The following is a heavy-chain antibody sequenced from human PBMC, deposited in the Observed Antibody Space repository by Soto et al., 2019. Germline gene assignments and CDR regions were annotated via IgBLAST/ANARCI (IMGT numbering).Heavy chain of an antibody. CDR3: ARGPQIASVYYYYYYGMDV. CDR2: IYYSGST. CDR1: GGSISSYY. J-gene: IGHJ6*02. Sequence: PSETLSLTCTVSGGSISSYYWSWIRQPPGKGLEWIGYIYYSGSTNYNPSLKSRVTISVDTSKNQFSLKLSSVTAADTAVYYCARGPQIASVYYYYYYGMDVWGQGTTVTVSS. V-gene: IGHV4-59*01.